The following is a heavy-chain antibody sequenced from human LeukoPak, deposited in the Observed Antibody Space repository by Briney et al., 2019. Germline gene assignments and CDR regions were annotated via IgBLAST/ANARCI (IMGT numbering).Heavy chain of an antibody. CDR2: VYYSSP. D-gene: IGHD3-16*01. Sequence: PSETLSLTCTVSGGSISSYYWSWIRQAPGKGLEWIGYVYYSSPNYNPSLKSRVTMSVDTSKNQFSLKLSSVTAADTAVYYCARDSRLRGVDPWGQGTLVTVSS. V-gene: IGHV4-59*12. CDR3: ARDSRLRGVDP. J-gene: IGHJ5*02. CDR1: GGSISSYY.